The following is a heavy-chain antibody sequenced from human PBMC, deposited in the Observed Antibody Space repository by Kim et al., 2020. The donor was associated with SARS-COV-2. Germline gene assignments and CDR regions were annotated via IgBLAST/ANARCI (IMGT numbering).Heavy chain of an antibody. CDR3: ASGYDFWSFLDY. Sequence: SETLSLTCTVSGDSISTTSYYWGWIRQPPGKGLEWIGTIYYTGNTYYNPSLKSRVTISVDSSKNQFSVKLSSVTAADTAVYYCASGYDFWSFLDYWGQGTLVTVS. V-gene: IGHV4-39*01. J-gene: IGHJ4*02. CDR2: IYYTGNT. CDR1: GDSISTTSYY. D-gene: IGHD3-3*01.